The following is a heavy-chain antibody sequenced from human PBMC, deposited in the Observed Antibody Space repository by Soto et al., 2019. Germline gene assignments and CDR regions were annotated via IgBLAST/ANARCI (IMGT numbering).Heavy chain of an antibody. J-gene: IGHJ5*02. D-gene: IGHD6-13*01. V-gene: IGHV3-23*01. CDR2: ISGSGGST. CDR1: GFTFSSYA. CDR3: AKSYSSNWYVSFWFDP. Sequence: GGSLRLSCAASGFTFSSYAMSWVRQAPGKGLEWVSAISGSGGSTYYADSVKGRFTISRDNSKNTLYLQMNSLRAEDTAVYYCAKSYSSNWYVSFWFDPWGQGTLVTVSS.